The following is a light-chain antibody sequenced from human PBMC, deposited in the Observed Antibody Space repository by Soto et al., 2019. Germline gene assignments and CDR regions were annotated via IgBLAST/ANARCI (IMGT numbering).Light chain of an antibody. Sequence: QPVLTQPPSASGTPGQRVTISCSGSSSNIGSNIVNWYQQLPGTAPKLLIYTHNQRPSGVPDRFSGSKSGTSASLAISGLQSEDEADYFCAAWDDSLSGLVFGGGTKLTVL. CDR3: AAWDDSLSGLV. V-gene: IGLV1-44*01. CDR1: SSNIGSNI. CDR2: THN. J-gene: IGLJ2*01.